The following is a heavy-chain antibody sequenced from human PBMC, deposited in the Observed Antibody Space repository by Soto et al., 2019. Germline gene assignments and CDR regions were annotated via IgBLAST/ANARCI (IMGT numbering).Heavy chain of an antibody. J-gene: IGHJ6*02. V-gene: IGHV4-31*03. Sequence: PSETLSLTCTVAGGSISSGGYYWSWIRQHPGKGLEWIGYIYYSGSTYYNPSLKSRVTISVDTSKNQFSLKLSSVTAADTAVYYCAREGYCSSTSCYMGLYYYYGMDVWGQGTTVTVSS. D-gene: IGHD2-2*02. CDR1: GGSISSGGYY. CDR3: AREGYCSSTSCYMGLYYYYGMDV. CDR2: IYYSGST.